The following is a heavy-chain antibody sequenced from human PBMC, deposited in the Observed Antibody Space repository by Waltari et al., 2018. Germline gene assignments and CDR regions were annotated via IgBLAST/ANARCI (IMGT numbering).Heavy chain of an antibody. D-gene: IGHD4-17*01. CDR1: GYTFTSYG. J-gene: IGHJ4*02. CDR2: ISGYNGNI. CDR3: ARDRGPSAVTSFDS. V-gene: IGHV1-18*01. Sequence: QLMQSGAEVKKPGASVRVSCKASGYTFTSYGINWVRQAPGRGLEWIGWISGYNGNINYAQSLQGRISMTTDTSTSTAYMELRSLTSDDTAVYYCARDRGPSAVTSFDSWGQGTLVTVSP.